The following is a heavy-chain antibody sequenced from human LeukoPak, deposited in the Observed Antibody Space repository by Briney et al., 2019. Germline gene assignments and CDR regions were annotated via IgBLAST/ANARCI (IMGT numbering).Heavy chain of an antibody. CDR1: GFTFSSYS. CDR3: ARCNVALGYCSGGSCYSGAFDI. Sequence: KSGGSLRLSCAASGFTFSSYSMNWVRQAPGKGLEWVSSISSSSSYIYYADSVKGRFTISRDNAKNSLYLQMNSLRAEDTAVYYCARCNVALGYCSGGSCYSGAFDIWGQGTMVTVSS. D-gene: IGHD2-15*01. J-gene: IGHJ3*02. CDR2: ISSSSSYI. V-gene: IGHV3-21*01.